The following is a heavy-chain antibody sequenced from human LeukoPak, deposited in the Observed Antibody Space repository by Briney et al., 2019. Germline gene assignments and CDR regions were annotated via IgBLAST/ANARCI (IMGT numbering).Heavy chain of an antibody. CDR1: GFIFSSYE. Sequence: PGGSLRLSCAASGFIFSSYEMNWVRQAPGKGLEWVSYISTSGSTIYYADSVKGRFTISRDNAKNSLYLQMNSVRGEDTAVYYCARATYDYDSSGALWGQGTLVTVSS. CDR3: ARATYDYDSSGAL. V-gene: IGHV3-48*03. J-gene: IGHJ4*02. CDR2: ISTSGSTI. D-gene: IGHD3-22*01.